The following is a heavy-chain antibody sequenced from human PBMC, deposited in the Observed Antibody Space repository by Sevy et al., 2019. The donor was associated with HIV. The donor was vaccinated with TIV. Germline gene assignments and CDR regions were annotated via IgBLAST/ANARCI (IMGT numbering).Heavy chain of an antibody. CDR1: GGSMSSYY. Sequence: SETLSLTCTVSGGSMSSYYWNWIRQSPGKGLEWIGYIYYTGSTNYNPSLKSRVTISVDTSKNQFSLKLTSVTAADTAVYYCARELISGRYYGMDVWGQGPTVTVSS. V-gene: IGHV4-59*01. CDR3: ARELISGRYYGMDV. D-gene: IGHD6-19*01. CDR2: IYYTGST. J-gene: IGHJ6*02.